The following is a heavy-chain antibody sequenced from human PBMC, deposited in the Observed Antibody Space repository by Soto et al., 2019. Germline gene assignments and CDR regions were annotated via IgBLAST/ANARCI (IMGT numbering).Heavy chain of an antibody. CDR3: AKDGIPTPGPLDV. J-gene: IGHJ6*02. CDR1: GFTFSNYG. V-gene: IGHV3-30*18. D-gene: IGHD2-2*02. Sequence: QVHLVESGGGVVQPGRSLRLSCAASGFTFSNYGMHWVRQAPGKGLEWVTFISYDGRNKYSADSVKGRFTVSRDNSRNTLFLQMNSLRGEDSAVYYCAKDGIPTPGPLDVWGQGTTVTVSS. CDR2: ISYDGRNK.